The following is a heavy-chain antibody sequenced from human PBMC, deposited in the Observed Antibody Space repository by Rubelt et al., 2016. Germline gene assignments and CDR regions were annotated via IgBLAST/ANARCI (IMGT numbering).Heavy chain of an antibody. CDR2: IWFDGSNE. D-gene: IGHD3-16*01. CDR3: ARGCRRRGGILLGGSYWYFDL. Sequence: RDKGLEWVAVIWFDGSNEYYADSVKGRFTISRDNSKNTVYLQMNSLRADDTAVYYCARGCRRRGGILLGGSYWYFDLWGQGTLLTVSS. V-gene: IGHV3-33*01. J-gene: IGHJ2*01.